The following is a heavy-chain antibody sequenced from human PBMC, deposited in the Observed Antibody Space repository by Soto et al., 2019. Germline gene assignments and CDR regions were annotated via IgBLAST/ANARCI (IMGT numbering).Heavy chain of an antibody. CDR1: GGSISSGDYS. Sequence: QLQLQESGSGRVKPSQTLSLTCAVSGGSISSGDYSWSWIRQPPGKGLEWIGYIYHSGSTYYNPSLKSRVTISVDRSKNQFSLKLSSVTAADTAVYYCARWWMYAPRFDPWGPGTLVTVSS. V-gene: IGHV4-30-2*01. D-gene: IGHD2-8*01. CDR2: IYHSGST. CDR3: ARWWMYAPRFDP. J-gene: IGHJ5*02.